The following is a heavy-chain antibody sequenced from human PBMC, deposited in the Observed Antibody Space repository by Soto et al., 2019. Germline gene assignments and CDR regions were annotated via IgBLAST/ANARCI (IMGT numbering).Heavy chain of an antibody. CDR3: ARDRGTLGYCSGGSCYFY. CDR2: IYYSGST. Sequence: QVQLQESGPGLVKPSQTLSLTCTVSGGSISSGDYYWSWIRQPPGKGLEWIGYIYYSGSTYYNPSLKSRVTISVDPSKNQFSLKLSSVTAADTAVYYCARDRGTLGYCSGGSCYFYWGQGTLVTVSS. D-gene: IGHD2-15*01. CDR1: GGSISSGDYY. J-gene: IGHJ4*02. V-gene: IGHV4-30-4*01.